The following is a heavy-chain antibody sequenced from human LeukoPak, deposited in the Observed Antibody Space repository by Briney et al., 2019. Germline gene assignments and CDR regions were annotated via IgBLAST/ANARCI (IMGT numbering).Heavy chain of an antibody. CDR1: GGSIRNYY. Sequence: PSETLSLTCTVSGGSIRNYYWSWIRQPAGGGLEWIGRIYASGSPNYKPALKSRITISVDRSKSQFSLRLSSVSAADTAVYYCARSFPYSHFDSWGQGILVTVSS. J-gene: IGHJ4*02. CDR2: IYASGSP. CDR3: ARSFPYSHFDS. D-gene: IGHD1-26*01. V-gene: IGHV4-4*07.